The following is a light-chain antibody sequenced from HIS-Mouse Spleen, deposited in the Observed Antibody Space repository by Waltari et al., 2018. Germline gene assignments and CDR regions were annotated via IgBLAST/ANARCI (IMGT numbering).Light chain of an antibody. J-gene: IGLJ1*01. V-gene: IGLV2-11*01. CDR1: SSDVVGYNY. Sequence: QSALTQPRSVSGSPGQSVTISCTGPSSDVVGYNYVSWYQQHPGKVPKLMIYDVSKRPSGVPDRFSGSKSGNTASLTISGLQAEDEADYYCCSYAGSYTFYVFGTGTKVTVL. CDR3: CSYAGSYTFYV. CDR2: DVS.